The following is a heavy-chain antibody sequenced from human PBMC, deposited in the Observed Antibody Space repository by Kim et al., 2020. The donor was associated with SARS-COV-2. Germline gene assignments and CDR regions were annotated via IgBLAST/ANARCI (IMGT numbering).Heavy chain of an antibody. CDR3: ARVGGGTSYYGSGTYYLLGY. D-gene: IGHD3-10*01. V-gene: IGHV3-53*01. CDR2: IYSVGST. J-gene: IGHJ4*02. Sequence: GGSLRLSCAASGFVVGSNYMSWVRQAPGRGLDWVSLIYSVGSTYYADSVKGRFTISRDNSKNTLYLQMNSLRVEDTAVYYCARVGGGTSYYGSGTYYLLGYWGQGTLVTVSS. CDR1: GFVVGSNY.